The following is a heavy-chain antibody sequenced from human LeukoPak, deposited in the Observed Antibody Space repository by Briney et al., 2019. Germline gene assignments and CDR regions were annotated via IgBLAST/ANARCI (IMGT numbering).Heavy chain of an antibody. D-gene: IGHD1-26*01. Sequence: GGSLRLSCAASGFTFSSYWMIWVRQAPGKGLEWVANIKLDGSEKYYVDSVKGRFTISRDNAKNSLYLQMNSLRAEDTAMYYCARAPIGRAYAFDIWGQGTMVTVSS. V-gene: IGHV3-7*01. J-gene: IGHJ3*02. CDR1: GFTFSSYW. CDR3: ARAPIGRAYAFDI. CDR2: IKLDGSEK.